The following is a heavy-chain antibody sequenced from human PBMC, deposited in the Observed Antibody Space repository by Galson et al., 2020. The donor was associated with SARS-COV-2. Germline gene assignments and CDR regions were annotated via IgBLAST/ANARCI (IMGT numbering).Heavy chain of an antibody. CDR1: GGSISRWY. V-gene: IGHV4-4*07. CDR2: LYTSGST. J-gene: IGHJ3*02. CDR3: ATGDRAFDI. D-gene: IGHD7-27*01. Sequence: TSETLSLTCTVSGGSISRWYWSWFRQSAGKGLEWIGRLYTSGSTTNNPSLKSRVTLSVDTSKNQFSLRLTSVTAADTAVYYCATGDRAFDIWGQGTVVTVSS.